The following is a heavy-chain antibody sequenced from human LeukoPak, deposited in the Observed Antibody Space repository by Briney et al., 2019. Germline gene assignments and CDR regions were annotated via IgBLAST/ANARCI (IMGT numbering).Heavy chain of an antibody. V-gene: IGHV1-2*02. D-gene: IGHD2-8*01. CDR2: INPNSGGT. Sequence: ASVRVSCKASGYTFTGYYMHWVRQAPGQGLEWMGWINPNSGGTNYAQKFQGRVTMTRDTSISTAYMELSRLRSDDTAVYYCARGNSVMADAFDIWGQGTMVTVSS. J-gene: IGHJ3*02. CDR1: GYTFTGYY. CDR3: ARGNSVMADAFDI.